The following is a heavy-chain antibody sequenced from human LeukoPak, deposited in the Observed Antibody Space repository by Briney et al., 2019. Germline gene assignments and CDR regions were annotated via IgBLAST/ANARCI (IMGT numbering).Heavy chain of an antibody. CDR3: AKPTGTGVAKWYFDS. Sequence: PGGSLRLSCAPSGFTFSVYAMTWVRQAPGKGLEWVSTIRVSGGGVTYYADSVQGRFTISRDNSKNTLYLQMSSLRVEDTAVYYCAKPTGTGVAKWYFDSWGQGTLVTVSS. CDR1: GFTFSVYA. CDR2: IRVSGGGVT. J-gene: IGHJ4*02. D-gene: IGHD3-10*01. V-gene: IGHV3-23*01.